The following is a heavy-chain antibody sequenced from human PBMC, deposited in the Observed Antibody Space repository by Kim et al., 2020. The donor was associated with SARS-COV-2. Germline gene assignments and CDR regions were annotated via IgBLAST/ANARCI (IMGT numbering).Heavy chain of an antibody. CDR1: GGSISSSSYY. CDR2: IYYSGST. J-gene: IGHJ3*02. D-gene: IGHD6-19*01. CDR3: ARSLSVSGPGAFDI. V-gene: IGHV4-39*01. Sequence: SETLSLTCTGSGGSISSSSYYWGWIRQPPGKGLEWIGSIYYSGSTHYNTSLKSRGTISVDTSKNQFALKLSSVTAADPAVYYCARSLSVSGPGAFDIWGPGTMVTFSS.